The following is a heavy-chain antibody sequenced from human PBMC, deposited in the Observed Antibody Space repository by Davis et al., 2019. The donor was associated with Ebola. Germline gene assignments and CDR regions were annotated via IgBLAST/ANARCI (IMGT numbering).Heavy chain of an antibody. V-gene: IGHV1-69*06. CDR3: ASLLRERLSGYGMDV. CDR2: IIPIFGTT. CDR1: GGTFSSYA. D-gene: IGHD1-1*01. J-gene: IGHJ6*02. Sequence: SSVKFSCKASGGTFSSYAISWVRPAPGQGLEWMGGIIPIFGTTNYAQKFQGRVTITADKSTSTAYMELSSLRSEDTAVYYCASLLRERLSGYGMDVWGQGTTVTVSS.